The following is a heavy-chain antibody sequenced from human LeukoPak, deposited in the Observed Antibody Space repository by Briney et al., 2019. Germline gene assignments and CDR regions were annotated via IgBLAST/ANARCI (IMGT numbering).Heavy chain of an antibody. D-gene: IGHD6-6*01. V-gene: IGHV3-23*01. CDR1: GFTFSSYA. CDR3: ARLISTSSSRFSDY. Sequence: GGSLRLACAASGFTFSSYAMSWVRPAPGKGLEWVSAISISGENTYYADSVKGRFTISRDTSRNTLYLQMHSLRAEDTAVYNCARLISTSSSRFSDYWGQGTLVAVSS. J-gene: IGHJ4*02. CDR2: ISISGENT.